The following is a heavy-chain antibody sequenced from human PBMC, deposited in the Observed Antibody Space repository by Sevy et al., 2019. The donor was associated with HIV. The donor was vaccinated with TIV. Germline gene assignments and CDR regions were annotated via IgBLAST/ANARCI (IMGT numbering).Heavy chain of an antibody. CDR3: AHSSGLYGYYNGTDV. D-gene: IGHD4-17*01. J-gene: IGHJ6*02. CDR1: GFTFSDYY. CDR2: ISNTGGTT. Sequence: GGSLRLSCTASGFTFSDYYMSWIRQAPGKGLEWVSYISNTGGTTYYADSVKGRFTISRDNAKNSLYLQMNSLRAEDTAVYYCAHSSGLYGYYNGTDVWGQGTTVTVSS. V-gene: IGHV3-11*04.